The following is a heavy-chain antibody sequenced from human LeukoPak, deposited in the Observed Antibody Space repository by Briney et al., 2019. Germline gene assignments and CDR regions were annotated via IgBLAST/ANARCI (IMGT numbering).Heavy chain of an antibody. J-gene: IGHJ6*02. CDR2: IYYSGST. CDR1: GGSISSYY. Sequence: SETLSLTCTVSGGSISSYYWSWIRQPPGKGLEWIGYIYYSGSTDYNPSLKSRVTISVDTSKNQFSLKLSSVTAADTAVYYCARDGPKGGMDVWGQGTTVTVSS. CDR3: ARDGPKGGMDV. V-gene: IGHV4-59*01.